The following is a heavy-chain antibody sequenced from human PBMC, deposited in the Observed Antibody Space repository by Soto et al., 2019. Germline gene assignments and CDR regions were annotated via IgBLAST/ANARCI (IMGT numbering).Heavy chain of an antibody. CDR1: GFTFTGYY. CDR3: ARELKGASGSYSFDY. Sequence: QVQLVQSGAEVKKPGASVKVSCKASGFTFTGYYMHWVRQAPGQGLEWMGWINPNSGGTNYAQKFQGWVTMTRDTSISTAYMELSRLRSDDTAVYYCARELKGASGSYSFDYWGQGTLVTVSS. D-gene: IGHD1-26*01. V-gene: IGHV1-2*04. CDR2: INPNSGGT. J-gene: IGHJ4*02.